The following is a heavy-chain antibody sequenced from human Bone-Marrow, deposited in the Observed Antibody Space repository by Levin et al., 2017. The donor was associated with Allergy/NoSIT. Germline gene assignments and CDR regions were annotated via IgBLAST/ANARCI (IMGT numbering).Heavy chain of an antibody. CDR1: GFAFSNYW. Sequence: ETLSLTCAASGFAFSNYWMHWVRQAPGKGLVWVSRINRGGTSTTYADSVKGRFTISRDNAKDTLYLQMNSLRAEDTAVYYCARDPFAYNFGSGSYLDYWGQGTLVSVSS. V-gene: IGHV3-74*01. CDR2: INRGGTST. J-gene: IGHJ4*02. D-gene: IGHD3-10*01. CDR3: ARDPFAYNFGSGSYLDY.